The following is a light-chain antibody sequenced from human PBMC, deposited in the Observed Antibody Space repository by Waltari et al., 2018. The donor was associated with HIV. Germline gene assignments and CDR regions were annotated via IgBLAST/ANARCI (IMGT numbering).Light chain of an antibody. CDR2: GAA. CDR3: QQYNNWPPIT. CDR1: QSVSSN. Sequence: EIVMTQSPVTLSVSPWERATLSCRASQSVSSNLAGYQQKPGQAPRLLINGAATRTTGIPARFSGSGSGTEFTLTISSLQSEDFAVDYCQQYNNWPPITFGQGTRLEIK. J-gene: IGKJ5*01. V-gene: IGKV3-15*01.